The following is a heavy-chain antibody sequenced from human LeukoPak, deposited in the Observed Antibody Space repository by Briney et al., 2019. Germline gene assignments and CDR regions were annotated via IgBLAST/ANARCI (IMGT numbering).Heavy chain of an antibody. Sequence: GGSLRLSCAASGFTVSSNYMSWVRQAPGKGLEWVSVIYSGGSTYYADSVKGRFTISRDNSKNTLYLQMNSLRAEDTAVNYCASQYGDYYGMDVWGQGTTVTVSS. CDR2: IYSGGST. CDR1: GFTVSSNY. J-gene: IGHJ6*02. D-gene: IGHD4-17*01. CDR3: ASQYGDYYGMDV. V-gene: IGHV3-66*04.